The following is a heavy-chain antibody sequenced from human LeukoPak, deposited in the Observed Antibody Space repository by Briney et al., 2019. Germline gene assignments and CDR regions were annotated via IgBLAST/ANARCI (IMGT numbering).Heavy chain of an antibody. CDR1: GFTFSSYT. V-gene: IGHV3-23*01. CDR2: ISGSGGST. Sequence: GGSLRLSCAASGFTFSSYTVSWVRQAPGKGLEWVSAISGSGGSTYYADSVKGRFTISRDNSKNTLYLQMSSLRVEDTAVYYCARGRGYLMTDPEYWGQGTLVTVSS. CDR3: ARGRGYLMTDPEY. D-gene: IGHD2-21*02. J-gene: IGHJ4*02.